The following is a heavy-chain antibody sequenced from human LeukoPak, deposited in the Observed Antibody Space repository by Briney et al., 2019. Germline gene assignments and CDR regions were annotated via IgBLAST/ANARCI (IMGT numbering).Heavy chain of an antibody. J-gene: IGHJ5*02. D-gene: IGHD3-3*01. CDR3: ARVRRYDPWFDP. CDR2: IIPIFGTA. Sequence: GASVKVSCKASGGTFSSYAISWVRQAPGQGLEWMGGIIPIFGTANYAQKFQGRVTITADESTSTAYMELSSLRSEDTAVYYCARVRRYDPWFDPWGQGTLVTVSS. CDR1: GGTFSSYA. V-gene: IGHV1-69*13.